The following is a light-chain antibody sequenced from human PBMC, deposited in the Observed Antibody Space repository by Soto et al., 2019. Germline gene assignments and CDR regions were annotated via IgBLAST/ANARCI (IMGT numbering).Light chain of an antibody. CDR2: EVS. CDR3: SSYTSSSTWL. Sequence: QSALTQPASVSGSPVQSISISCTGISSDVGGYNYVSWYKKHPGKSPKLMIYEVSNRPSGVSNRFSGSKSGNTASLTISGLQAEAEADYYCSSYTSSSTWLFGGGTKLTVL. J-gene: IGLJ3*02. V-gene: IGLV2-14*01. CDR1: SSDVGGYNY.